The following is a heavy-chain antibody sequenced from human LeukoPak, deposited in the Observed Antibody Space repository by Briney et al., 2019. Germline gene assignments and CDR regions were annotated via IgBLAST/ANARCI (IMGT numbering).Heavy chain of an antibody. CDR2: IDQDGSEK. CDR3: ARDPDSSGCSPDY. CDR1: GSTFSRYW. V-gene: IGHV3-7*01. Sequence: GGSLRLSCAASGSTFSRYWMSWVRQAPGKGLEWVANIDQDGSEKYYVDSVKGRFTISRDNAKNSLSLQMNSLAAEDTAVYFCARDPDSSGCSPDYWGQGTLVTVSS. J-gene: IGHJ4*02. D-gene: IGHD6-19*01.